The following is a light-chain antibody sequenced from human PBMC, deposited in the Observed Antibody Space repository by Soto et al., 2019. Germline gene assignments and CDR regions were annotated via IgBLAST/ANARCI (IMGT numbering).Light chain of an antibody. CDR1: QSLLHSNGYNY. CDR2: LGS. V-gene: IGKV2-28*01. CDR3: MQALQTPLT. Sequence: DLVMTQSPLSLPVTPGDPASISCRSSQSLLHSNGYNYLDWYLQKPGQSPQLLIYLGSNRASGVPDRFSGSGSGTDFTLKISRVEAEDVGVYYCMQALQTPLTFGGGTKVAIK. J-gene: IGKJ4*01.